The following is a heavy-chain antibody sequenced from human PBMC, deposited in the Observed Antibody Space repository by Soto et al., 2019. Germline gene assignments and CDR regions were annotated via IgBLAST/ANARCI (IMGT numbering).Heavy chain of an antibody. CDR2: ISSDGSNR. CDR3: ANGREATGSAVPFDS. CDR1: GFIFSNSG. Sequence: QVQLVESGGGVVQPGRSLRLSCAASGFIFSNSGMHWVRQAPGKGLEWVAGISSDGSNRYFADSMKGRFTISGDNSKNTLYLQTNSLLSEDTAVYYCANGREATGSAVPFDSWGQGTLVTVSS. V-gene: IGHV3-30*18. J-gene: IGHJ5*01. D-gene: IGHD6-13*01.